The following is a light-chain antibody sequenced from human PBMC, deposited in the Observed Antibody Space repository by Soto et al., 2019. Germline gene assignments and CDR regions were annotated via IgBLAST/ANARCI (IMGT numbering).Light chain of an antibody. CDR3: EAWDDSLNGVV. V-gene: IGLV1-44*01. Sequence: QSVLTQPPSASGTPGQRVTISCSGSSSNIGSNTVNWYQQLPGTAPKLLIYSNNQRPSGVPDRFSGSKSGTSASLAISGLQSEDDADYYCEAWDDSLNGVVFGGGTKLTVL. CDR1: SSNIGSNT. CDR2: SNN. J-gene: IGLJ2*01.